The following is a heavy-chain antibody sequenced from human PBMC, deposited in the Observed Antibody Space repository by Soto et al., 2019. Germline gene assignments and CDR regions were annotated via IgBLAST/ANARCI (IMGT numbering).Heavy chain of an antibody. J-gene: IGHJ4*02. CDR3: ARDNRAATAMSDY. Sequence: PGGSLRLSCAASGFTFSRHSLNWVRQAPGKGLEWVSSISTTSSYIYYADSVKGRFTISRDNAKNSLYLQMDSLRAEDTAVYYCARDNRAATAMSDYWGQGTLVTVSS. CDR2: ISTTSSYI. D-gene: IGHD5-18*01. CDR1: GFTFSRHS. V-gene: IGHV3-21*01.